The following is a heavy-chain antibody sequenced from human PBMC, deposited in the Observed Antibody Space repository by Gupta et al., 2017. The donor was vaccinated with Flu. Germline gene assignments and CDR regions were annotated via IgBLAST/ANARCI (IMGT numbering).Heavy chain of an antibody. V-gene: IGHV1-46*01. CDR1: GYRFSNYY. D-gene: IGHD2-15*01. CDR2: INPSSGGT. Sequence: QVQVVQSGAEVKKPGASVKVSCKTSGYRFSNYYMHRVRQAPGQGLEWMGVINPSSGGTEYAQKFEGKATMTRDTSTSTFYMELSSLRNDDTAVYFCARARGFCSGATCSTFDFWGQGTLVTVSS. CDR3: ARARGFCSGATCSTFDF. J-gene: IGHJ4*02.